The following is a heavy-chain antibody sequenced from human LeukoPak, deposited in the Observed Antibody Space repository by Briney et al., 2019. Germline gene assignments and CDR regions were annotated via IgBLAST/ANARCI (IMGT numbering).Heavy chain of an antibody. J-gene: IGHJ3*02. V-gene: IGHV4-34*01. Sequence: PSETLSLTCAVYGGSFSGYYWSWIRQPPGKGLEWIGEINHSGSTNYNPSLKSRVTISVDTSKNQFSLKLSSVTAADTAVYYCARRRLHYYGSGSSHAFDIWGQGTMVTVSS. CDR1: GGSFSGYY. CDR2: INHSGST. CDR3: ARRRLHYYGSGSSHAFDI. D-gene: IGHD3-10*01.